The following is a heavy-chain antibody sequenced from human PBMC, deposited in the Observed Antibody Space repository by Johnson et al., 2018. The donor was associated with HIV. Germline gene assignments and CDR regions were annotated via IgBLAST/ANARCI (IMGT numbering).Heavy chain of an antibody. CDR1: GFIFSSYW. D-gene: IGHD6-19*01. CDR2: INSDGSST. CDR3: ARVEWLAPHAFDI. J-gene: IGHJ3*02. Sequence: VQLVESGGGVVQPGRSLRLSCAASGFIFSSYWMHWVRQAPGKGLVWVSRINSDGSSTSYADSVKGRFTISRDNAKNTLYLQMNSLRAEDTAVYYCARVEWLAPHAFDIWGQGTMVTVSS. V-gene: IGHV3-74*02.